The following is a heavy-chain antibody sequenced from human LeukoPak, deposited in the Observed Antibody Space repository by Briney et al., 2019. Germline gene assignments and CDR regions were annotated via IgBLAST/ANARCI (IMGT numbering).Heavy chain of an antibody. D-gene: IGHD3-22*01. CDR3: AREKLSFFDSSGYFDY. Sequence: GGSLRLFCAGSGFTFSDAWMCWVRQAPGKGLEWVSFISSSGSAIHYADSVRGRFTISRDNAKNSLYLQMSRLRAEDTAVYYCAREKLSFFDSSGYFDYWGQGTLVTVSS. J-gene: IGHJ4*02. CDR2: ISSSGSAI. CDR1: GFTFSDAW. V-gene: IGHV3-11*04.